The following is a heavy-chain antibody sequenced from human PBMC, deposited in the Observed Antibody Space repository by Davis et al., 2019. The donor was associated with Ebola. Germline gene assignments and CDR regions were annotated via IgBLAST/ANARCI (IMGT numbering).Heavy chain of an antibody. Sequence: GESLKISCTASGFTFGDYAMSWVRQAPGKGLEWVGFIRSKAYGGTTEYAASVKGRFTISRDDSKSIAYLQMNSLKTEDTAVYYCKQSGYDLYYYYGMDVWGQGTTVTVSS. CDR3: KQSGYDLYYYYGMDV. CDR1: GFTFGDYA. CDR2: IRSKAYGGTT. J-gene: IGHJ6*02. D-gene: IGHD5-12*01. V-gene: IGHV3-49*04.